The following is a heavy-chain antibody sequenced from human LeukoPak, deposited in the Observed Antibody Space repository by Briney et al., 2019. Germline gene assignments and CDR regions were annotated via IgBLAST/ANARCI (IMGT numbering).Heavy chain of an antibody. Sequence: ASVKVSCKVSGYTLTELSMHWVRQAPGQGLEWMGWINPNSGGTNYAQKFQGRVTMTRDTSISTAYMELSRLRSDDTAVYYCARVVGVAHLGPNFDYWGQGTLVTVSS. CDR3: ARVVGVAHLGPNFDY. V-gene: IGHV1-2*02. CDR2: INPNSGGT. D-gene: IGHD3-16*01. CDR1: GYTLTELS. J-gene: IGHJ4*02.